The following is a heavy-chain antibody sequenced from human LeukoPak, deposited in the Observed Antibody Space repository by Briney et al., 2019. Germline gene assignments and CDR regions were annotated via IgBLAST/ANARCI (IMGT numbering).Heavy chain of an antibody. CDR2: IYTSGST. CDR1: GGSISSGSYY. Sequence: SQTLSLTCTVSGGSISSGSYYWSWIRQPAGKGLEWIGRIYTSGSTNYNPSPKRRVTISVDTSKNQFSLKLSSVTAADTAVYYCARDRYKWELSDWGQGTLVTVSS. V-gene: IGHV4-61*02. J-gene: IGHJ4*02. D-gene: IGHD1-26*01. CDR3: ARDRYKWELSD.